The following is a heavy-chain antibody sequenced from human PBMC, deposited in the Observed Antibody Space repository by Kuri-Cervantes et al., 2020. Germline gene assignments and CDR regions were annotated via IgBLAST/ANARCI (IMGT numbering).Heavy chain of an antibody. D-gene: IGHD2-2*01. CDR1: GFTFDDYG. Sequence: GGSLRLSCAASGFTFDDYGMSWVRQAPGKGLEWVSGINWNGGSTGYADSVKGRFTISRDNAKNSLYLQMNSLRAEDTAVYYCTTQPVPAAPFDYWGQGTLVTVSS. CDR3: TTQPVPAAPFDY. J-gene: IGHJ4*02. CDR2: INWNGGST. V-gene: IGHV3-20*04.